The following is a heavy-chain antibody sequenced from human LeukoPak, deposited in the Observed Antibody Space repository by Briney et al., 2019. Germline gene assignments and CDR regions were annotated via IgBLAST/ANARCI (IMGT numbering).Heavy chain of an antibody. CDR2: IIPIFGTA. Sequence: SVKVSCKASGGTFSSYAIGWVRQAPGQGLEWMGGIIPIFGTASYAQKFQGRVTITTDESTSTAYMELSSLRSEDTAVYYCATHSAVAGIREWGQGTLVTVSS. CDR3: ATHSAVAGIRE. V-gene: IGHV1-69*05. J-gene: IGHJ4*02. CDR1: GGTFSSYA. D-gene: IGHD6-19*01.